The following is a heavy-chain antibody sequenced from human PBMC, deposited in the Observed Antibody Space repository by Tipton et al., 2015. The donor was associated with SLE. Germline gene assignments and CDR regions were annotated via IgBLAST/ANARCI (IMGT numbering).Heavy chain of an antibody. J-gene: IGHJ3*01. CDR2: IYHRGGT. V-gene: IGHV4-39*07. D-gene: IGHD2-15*01. Sequence: TLSLTCTVSGGSISSSIYYLGWIRQPPGKGLEWIAYIYHRGGTYFNPSLKSRVTISVDTSKNQFSLTLSPVTAADTAVYYCARGMRYCSGGSCYGCSFDVWGQGTMVTVSS. CDR1: GGSISSSIYY. CDR3: ARGMRYCSGGSCYGCSFDV.